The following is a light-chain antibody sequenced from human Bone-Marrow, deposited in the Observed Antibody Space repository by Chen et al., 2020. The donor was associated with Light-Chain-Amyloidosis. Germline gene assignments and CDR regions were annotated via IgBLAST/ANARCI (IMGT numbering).Light chain of an antibody. CDR3: SSYTITNALV. CDR2: EVT. J-gene: IGLJ1*01. V-gene: IGLV2-14*01. CDR1: GSDVGGDNH. Sequence: QSALTQSASVSGSPGQSITISCTGTGSDVGGDNHVSWYQQHPDKAPKLMIYEVTNRPSWVPDRFSGSKSDNTASLTISGLQTEDEADYFCSSYTITNALVFGSGTRVTVL.